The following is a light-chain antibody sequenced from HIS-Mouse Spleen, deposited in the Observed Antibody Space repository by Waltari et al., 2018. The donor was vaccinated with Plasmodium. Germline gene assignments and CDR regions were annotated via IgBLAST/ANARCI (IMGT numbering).Light chain of an antibody. CDR2: AAS. CDR1: QGIRND. Sequence: AIQMTQYPSSLSASVGDRVTITCRASQGIRNDLGWYQQKPGKAPKLLISAASSLQSGVPSRFSGSGSGTDFTLTISSLQPEDFATYYCLQDYNYPYTFGQGTKLEIK. CDR3: LQDYNYPYT. J-gene: IGKJ2*01. V-gene: IGKV1-6*01.